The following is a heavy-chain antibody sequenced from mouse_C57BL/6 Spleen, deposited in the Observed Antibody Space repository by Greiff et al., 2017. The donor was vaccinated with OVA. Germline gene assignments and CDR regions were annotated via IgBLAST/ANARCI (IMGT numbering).Heavy chain of an antibody. CDR1: GYTFTSYW. CDR2: IHPNSGST. CDR3: ARLDDYDGGAWFAY. J-gene: IGHJ3*01. V-gene: IGHV1-64*01. D-gene: IGHD2-4*01. Sequence: QVQLQQPGAELVKPGASVKLSCKASGYTFTSYWMHWVKQRPGQGLEWIGMIHPNSGSTNYHEKFKSKATLTVDKSSSTVDMKLSSLTSEDTAVYYCARLDDYDGGAWFAYWGQGTLVTVSA.